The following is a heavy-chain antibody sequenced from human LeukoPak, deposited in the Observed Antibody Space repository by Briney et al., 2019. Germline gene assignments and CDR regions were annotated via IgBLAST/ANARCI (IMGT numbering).Heavy chain of an antibody. CDR2: ISSSSSYI. J-gene: IGHJ5*02. CDR1: GFTFSSYS. D-gene: IGHD3-22*01. Sequence: PGGSLRLSCAASGFTFSSYSMNWVRQAPGKGLEWVSSISSSSSYIYYADSVKGRFTISRDNAKNSLYLQMNSLRAEDTAVYYCAGDGVISWPVACWFDPWGQGTLVTVSS. CDR3: AGDGVISWPVACWFDP. V-gene: IGHV3-21*01.